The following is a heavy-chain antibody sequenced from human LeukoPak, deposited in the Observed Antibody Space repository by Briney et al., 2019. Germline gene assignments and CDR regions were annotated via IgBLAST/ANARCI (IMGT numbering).Heavy chain of an antibody. CDR2: IRSKTDGGTA. Sequence: GGSLRLSCAAFGFTFSNAWMSWVRQAPGKGLEWVGWIRSKTDGGTANSAASVNGTFSLSRHASDHTLQLQMHSLKTEDTAVYDCTSLVFHAPLFTSDSWGQGTLVTVSS. V-gene: IGHV3-15*01. CDR1: GFTFSNAW. D-gene: IGHD2-21*01. CDR3: TSLVFHAPLFTSDS. J-gene: IGHJ4*02.